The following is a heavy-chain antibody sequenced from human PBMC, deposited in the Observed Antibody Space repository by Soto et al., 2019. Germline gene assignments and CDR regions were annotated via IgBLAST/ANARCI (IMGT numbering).Heavy chain of an antibody. CDR2: MNPNSGNT. D-gene: IGHD1-26*01. CDR1: GYTFTSYD. Sequence: GASVKVSCKASGYTFTSYDINWVRQATGQGLEYLGWMNPNSGNTGYVQKFQGRVTMTTDTSTSTAYMELRSLRSDDTAVYYCGRTLPPIDYWGQGTLVTVSS. CDR3: GRTLPPIDY. V-gene: IGHV1-8*01. J-gene: IGHJ4*02.